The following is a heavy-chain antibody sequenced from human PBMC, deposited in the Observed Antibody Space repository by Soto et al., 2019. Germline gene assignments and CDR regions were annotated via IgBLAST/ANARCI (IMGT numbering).Heavy chain of an antibody. V-gene: IGHV4-39*01. D-gene: IGHD3-22*01. CDR2: IYYSGST. Sequence: PSETLSLTCTVSGGSISSSSYYWGWIRQPPGKGLEWIGSIYYSGSTYYNPSLKSRVTISVDTSKNQFSLKLSSVTAADTAVYYCARGYDSILSYFDYWGQGTLVTVSS. J-gene: IGHJ4*02. CDR3: ARGYDSILSYFDY. CDR1: GGSISSSSYY.